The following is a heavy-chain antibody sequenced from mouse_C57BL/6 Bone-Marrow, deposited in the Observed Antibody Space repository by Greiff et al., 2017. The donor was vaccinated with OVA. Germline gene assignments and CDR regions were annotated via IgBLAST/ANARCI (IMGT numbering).Heavy chain of an antibody. CDR2: TDPSDSYT. V-gene: IGHV1-59*01. CDR1: GYTFTSYW. J-gene: IGHJ2*01. Sequence: QVQLQQPGAELVRPGTSVKLSCKASGYTFTSYWMHWVKQRPGQGLEWIGVTDPSDSYTNYNQKFKGKATLTVDTSSSTAYMQLSSLTSEDSAVYYCARDYWGQGTTLTVSS. CDR3: ARDY.